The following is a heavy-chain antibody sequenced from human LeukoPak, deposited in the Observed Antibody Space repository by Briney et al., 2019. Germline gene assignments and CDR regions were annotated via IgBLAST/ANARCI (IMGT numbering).Heavy chain of an antibody. CDR3: ARRSGSGYYYFDY. CDR2: IYHSGST. Sequence: PSETLSLTCTVSGYSISSGYYWGWIRQPPGKGLEWIGSIYHSGSTYYNPSLKSRVTISVDTSKNQFSLKLSSVTAADTAVYCCARRSGSGYYYFDYWGQGTLVTVSS. J-gene: IGHJ4*02. CDR1: GYSISSGYY. V-gene: IGHV4-38-2*02. D-gene: IGHD3-3*01.